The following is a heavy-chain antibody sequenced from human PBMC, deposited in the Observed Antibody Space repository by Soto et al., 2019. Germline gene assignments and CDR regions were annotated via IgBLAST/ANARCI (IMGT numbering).Heavy chain of an antibody. D-gene: IGHD6-6*01. CDR2: IKGMSDGGTT. CDR1: GFIFEYAW. V-gene: IGHV3-15*07. J-gene: IGHJ4*02. CDR3: TTGLTSSSNY. Sequence: EVQLVESGGGFVKPGGSLRLSCAASGFIFEYAWLNWVRQAPGKGLEWVGRIKGMSDGGTTEYAPPIKGRFTISRDDSKSTLYLQMNSLKTEDTALYYCTTGLTSSSNYWGQGTLVTVSS.